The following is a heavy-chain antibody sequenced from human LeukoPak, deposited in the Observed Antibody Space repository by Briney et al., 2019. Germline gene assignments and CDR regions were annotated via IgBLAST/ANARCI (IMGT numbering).Heavy chain of an antibody. Sequence: AGGSLRLSCAASGFTFSSYSMNWVRQAPGKGLEWVSSISSSSSYIYYADSVKGRFTISRDNAKNSLYLQMNSLRAEDTAVYYCARDDYGDYGYYYGMDVWGQGTTVTVSS. CDR2: ISSSSSYI. CDR3: ARDDYGDYGYYYGMDV. V-gene: IGHV3-21*04. J-gene: IGHJ6*02. D-gene: IGHD4-17*01. CDR1: GFTFSSYS.